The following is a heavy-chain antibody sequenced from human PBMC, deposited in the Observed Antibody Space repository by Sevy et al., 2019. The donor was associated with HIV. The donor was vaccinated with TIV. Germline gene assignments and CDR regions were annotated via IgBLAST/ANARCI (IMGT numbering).Heavy chain of an antibody. CDR1: GFTFGDYA. CDR3: TRWKGLQSIFDY. J-gene: IGHJ4*02. D-gene: IGHD1-1*01. Sequence: GGSLRLSCTTSGFTFGDYAMNWVRQAPGKGLEWVAFLKSKADGGTVDHAASVKGRFTISRDDSKSIAYLQMNDLTTVDTGVYYCTRWKGLQSIFDYCGQGALVTVSS. CDR2: LKSKADGGTV. V-gene: IGHV3-49*04.